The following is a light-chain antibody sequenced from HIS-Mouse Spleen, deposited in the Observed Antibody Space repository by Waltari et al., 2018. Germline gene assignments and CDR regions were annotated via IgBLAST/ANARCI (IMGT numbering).Light chain of an antibody. J-gene: IGLJ2*01. CDR2: EDS. CDR1: DLPKKY. V-gene: IGLV3-10*01. CDR3: YSTDSSGNHRV. Sequence: SYELTQPPSVSVSPGQTARITCSWPDLPKKYAYWYQQKSGQATVMVIYEDSKRPSGIPEGFSGSSSGTMATLTISGAQVEDEADYYCYSTDSSGNHRVFGGGTKLTVL.